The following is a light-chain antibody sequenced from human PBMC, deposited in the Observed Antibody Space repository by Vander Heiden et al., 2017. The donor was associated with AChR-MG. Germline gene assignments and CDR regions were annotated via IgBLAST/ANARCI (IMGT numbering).Light chain of an antibody. CDR1: QDIGHD. J-gene: IGKJ4*01. CDR3: LQERAFPLT. V-gene: IGKV1-6*01. Sequence: AIQMTQFPSSLSPSVGDRITITCRASQDIGHDLGWYHQRPGKATQVLISAASTLRSGVPSRFSGSGTGTDFTLTITSLQPEDFGTYYCLQERAFPLTFGGGTKVEI. CDR2: AAS.